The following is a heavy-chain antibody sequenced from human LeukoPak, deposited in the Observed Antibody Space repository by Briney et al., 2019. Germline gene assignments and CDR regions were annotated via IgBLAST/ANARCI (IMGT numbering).Heavy chain of an antibody. CDR3: ASAGYYDSNGYYLSY. J-gene: IGHJ4*02. Sequence: SETLSLTCTVSGGSISTYYWSWIRQPPGKGLEWIAYIDYSGSTSYNPSLKSRVSISIDTSKNQFSLKLNSVTAADTAVYYCASAGYYDSNGYYLSYWGQGTLVTVSS. CDR2: IDYSGST. CDR1: GGSISTYY. V-gene: IGHV4-59*12. D-gene: IGHD3-22*01.